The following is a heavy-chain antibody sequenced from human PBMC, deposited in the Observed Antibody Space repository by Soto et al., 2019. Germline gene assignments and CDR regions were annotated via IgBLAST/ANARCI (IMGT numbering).Heavy chain of an antibody. CDR1: GGTFSSYA. CDR2: IIPIFGTA. J-gene: IGHJ5*02. CDR3: ASGWDAYYYGSGNPDNWFDP. Sequence: SVKVSCKASGGTFSSYAISWLRQAPGQGLEWMGGIIPIFGTANYAQKFQGRVTITADESTSTAYMELSSLRSEDTAVYYCASGWDAYYYGSGNPDNWFDPWGQGTLVTVSS. V-gene: IGHV1-69*13. D-gene: IGHD3-10*01.